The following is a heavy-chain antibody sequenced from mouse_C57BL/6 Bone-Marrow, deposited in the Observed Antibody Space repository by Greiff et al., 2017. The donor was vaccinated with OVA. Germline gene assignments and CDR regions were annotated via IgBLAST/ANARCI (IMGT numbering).Heavy chain of an antibody. J-gene: IGHJ4*01. D-gene: IGHD2-2*01. V-gene: IGHV1-61*01. CDR1: GYTFTSYW. Sequence: VQLQQPGAELVRPGSSVKLSCKASGYTFTSYWMDWVKQRPGQGLEWIGNIYPSDSETHYNQKFKDKATLTVDKSSSTAYMQLSSLTSEDSAVYYCARSGAWLRRDYYAMDYWGQGTSVTVSS. CDR2: IYPSDSET. CDR3: ARSGAWLRRDYYAMDY.